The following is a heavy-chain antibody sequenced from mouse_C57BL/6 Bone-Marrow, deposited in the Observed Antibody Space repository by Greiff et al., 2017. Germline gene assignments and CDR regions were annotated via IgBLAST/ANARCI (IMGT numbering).Heavy chain of an antibody. V-gene: IGHV1-64*01. CDR2: IHPNSGST. J-gene: IGHJ1*03. Sequence: VQLQQSGAELVKPGASVKLSCKASGYTFTSYWMHWVKQRPGQGLEWIGMIHPNSGSTNYNEKFKSKATLTVDKTSSTAYMQLSSLTSEDSAVYYCARFTTVVAARWYFDVWGTGTTVTVSS. D-gene: IGHD1-1*01. CDR1: GYTFTSYW. CDR3: ARFTTVVAARWYFDV.